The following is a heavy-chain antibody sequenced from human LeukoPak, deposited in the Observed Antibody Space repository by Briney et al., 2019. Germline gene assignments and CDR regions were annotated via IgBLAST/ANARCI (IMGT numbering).Heavy chain of an antibody. CDR2: INEDGSTT. CDR3: VRRVVVPAAPYYFDY. D-gene: IGHD2-2*01. V-gene: IGHV3-74*01. CDR1: GFTFSSNW. J-gene: IGHJ4*02. Sequence: PGGSLRLSCAASGFTFSSNWMHWVRQAPGKGLVWVSRINEDGSTTNYADSVKGRSTIFRDNAKNTLYLQMNSLRAEDTAVYYCVRRVVVPAAPYYFDYWGQGTLVTVSS.